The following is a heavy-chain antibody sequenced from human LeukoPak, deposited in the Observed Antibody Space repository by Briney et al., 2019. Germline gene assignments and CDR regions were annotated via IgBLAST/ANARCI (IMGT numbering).Heavy chain of an antibody. CDR2: IYHSGST. D-gene: IGHD1-26*01. V-gene: IGHV4-38-2*02. Sequence: SETLSLICTVSGYSISSGYYWGWIRQPPGKGLEWIGSIYHSGSTYYNPSLRSRVTISVDTSKNQFSLKLSSVTAADTAVYYCARDSSIGELHTSYWGQGTLVTVSS. CDR3: ARDSSIGELHTSY. J-gene: IGHJ4*02. CDR1: GYSISSGYY.